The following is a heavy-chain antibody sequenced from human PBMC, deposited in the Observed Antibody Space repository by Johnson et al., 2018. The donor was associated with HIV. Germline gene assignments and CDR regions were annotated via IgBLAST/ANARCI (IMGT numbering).Heavy chain of an antibody. D-gene: IGHD3-9*01. CDR3: AREEGTDILTRGDAFDI. Sequence: QVQLVESGGGVVQPGGSLRLSCAASGITVSSNYMTWIRQAPGKGLEWVSYISSSGRTIYYADSVKGRFTMSRDNAKKSLYLQMNSLRAEDTAVYYCAREEGTDILTRGDAFDIWGQGTMVTVSS. CDR2: ISSSGRTI. V-gene: IGHV3-11*04. CDR1: GITVSSNY. J-gene: IGHJ3*02.